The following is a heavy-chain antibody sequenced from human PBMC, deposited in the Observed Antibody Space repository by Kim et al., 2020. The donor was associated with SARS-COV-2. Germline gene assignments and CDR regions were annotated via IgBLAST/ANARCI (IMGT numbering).Heavy chain of an antibody. CDR1: GGTFSSYA. Sequence: SVKVSCKASGGTFSSYAISWVRQAPGQGLEWMGGIIPIFGTANYAQKLQGRVTITADESTSTAYMELSSLRSEDTAVYYCARKDYYDSSGYYYDYYYYGMDVWGQGTTVTVSS. CDR3: ARKDYYDSSGYYYDYYYYGMDV. V-gene: IGHV1-69*13. D-gene: IGHD3-22*01. CDR2: IIPIFGTA. J-gene: IGHJ6*02.